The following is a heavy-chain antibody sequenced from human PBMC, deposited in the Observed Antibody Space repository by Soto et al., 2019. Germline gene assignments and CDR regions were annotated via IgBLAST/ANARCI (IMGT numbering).Heavy chain of an antibody. V-gene: IGHV3-66*01. J-gene: IGHJ4*02. CDR2: IHSEGRT. CDR3: ASLDKWNLPGY. Sequence: PGGSLGLSFPPSELTSSSNYRNWVRQPPGKGREWVSIIHSEGRTYYADSVKSRVTISRDNSKNTLYLQMNSLRAESTRVYYCASLDKWNLPGYWGQGTLVTVSS. CDR1: ELTSSSNY. D-gene: IGHD1-7*01.